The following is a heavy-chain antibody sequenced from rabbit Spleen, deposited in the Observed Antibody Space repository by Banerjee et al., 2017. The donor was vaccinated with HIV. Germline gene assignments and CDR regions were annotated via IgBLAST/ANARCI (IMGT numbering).Heavy chain of an antibody. D-gene: IGHD1-1*01. Sequence: QSLEESGGDLVKPGASLTLTCTASGFSFSNNYYICWVRQAPGKGLVWIACIDSGSSGFTYFASWAKGRFTISKTASTTVTLHMTSLTAADTATYFCARDTSSSFSSYGMDLWGPGTLVTVS. V-gene: IGHV1S40*01. CDR2: IDSGSSGFT. CDR3: ARDTSSSFSSYGMDL. J-gene: IGHJ6*01. CDR1: GFSFSNNYY.